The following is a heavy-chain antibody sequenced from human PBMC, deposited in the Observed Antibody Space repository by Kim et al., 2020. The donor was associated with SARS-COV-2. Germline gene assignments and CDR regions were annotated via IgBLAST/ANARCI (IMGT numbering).Heavy chain of an antibody. CDR1: GYTFTTYH. V-gene: IGHV1-46*01. Sequence: ASVKVSCKAPGYTFTTYHIHWVRQAPGQGLEWMGIISPSGDITRYAQKLQGRVTMTRDTSTSTVYMELSSLRSEDTAVYYCAGEMVRGYHFEYWGQGTLVTVSS. J-gene: IGHJ4*02. D-gene: IGHD3-10*01. CDR3: AGEMVRGYHFEY. CDR2: ISPSGDIT.